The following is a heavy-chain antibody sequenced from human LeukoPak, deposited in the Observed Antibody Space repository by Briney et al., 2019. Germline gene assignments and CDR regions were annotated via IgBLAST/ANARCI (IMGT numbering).Heavy chain of an antibody. V-gene: IGHV4-31*01. D-gene: IGHD6-13*01. Sequence: SETLSLTCTVSGGSISSGGYYWSWIRQHPGKGLEWIGYIYYSGGTYYNPSLKSLVTISVETSKNQFSLKLSSVTAADTAVYYCARVLGIAAAGTRGAHAFDIWGQGTMVTVSS. J-gene: IGHJ3*02. CDR3: ARVLGIAAAGTRGAHAFDI. CDR1: GGSISSGGYY. CDR2: IYYSGGT.